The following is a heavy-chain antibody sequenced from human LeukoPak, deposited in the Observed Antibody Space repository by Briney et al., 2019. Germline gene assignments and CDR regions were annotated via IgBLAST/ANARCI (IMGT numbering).Heavy chain of an antibody. CDR3: ARARSDYYGSGSYYTYPTFDY. J-gene: IGHJ4*02. CDR2: IYYSGST. D-gene: IGHD3-10*01. V-gene: IGHV4-31*03. Sequence: PSQTLSLTCTVSGGSISSGGYYWSWIRQHPGKGLECIGFIYYSGSTYYNQSLKRRVTIAVDTSTNQFSLKLSSVTAADTAVYYCARARSDYYGSGSYYTYPTFDYWGQGTLVTVSS. CDR1: GGSISSGGYY.